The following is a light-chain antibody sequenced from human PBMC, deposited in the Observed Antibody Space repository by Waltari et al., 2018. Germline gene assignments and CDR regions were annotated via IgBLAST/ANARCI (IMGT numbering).Light chain of an antibody. Sequence: QSVLTQPPSTSGTPGQRVTISCSGSSSNIGSNTVNWYQQLPGTDPKLLIYTNNPRPSGVPDRFSVPKSGTSAALAIRGLQSEDEAGYYCAAWDDSLNGVVFGGGTKLTVL. V-gene: IGLV1-44*01. CDR1: SSNIGSNT. CDR3: AAWDDSLNGVV. CDR2: TNN. J-gene: IGLJ2*01.